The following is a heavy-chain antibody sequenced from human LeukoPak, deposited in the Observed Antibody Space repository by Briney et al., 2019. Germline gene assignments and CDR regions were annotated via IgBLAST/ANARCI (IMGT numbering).Heavy chain of an antibody. CDR1: GGTFSSYA. V-gene: IGHV1-69*06. CDR2: IIPIFGTA. J-gene: IGHJ4*02. D-gene: IGHD2-21*01. Sequence: ASVKVSCKASGGTFSSYAISWVRQAPGQGLEWMGGIIPIFGTANYAQKFQGRVTITADKSTSTAYMELSRLTSDDTAVFYCVRDLLPQVWFYWGQGTLVTVSS. CDR3: VRDLLPQVWFY.